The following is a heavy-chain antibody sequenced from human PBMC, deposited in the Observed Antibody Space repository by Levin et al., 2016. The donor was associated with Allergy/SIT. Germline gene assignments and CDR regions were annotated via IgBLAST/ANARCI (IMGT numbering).Heavy chain of an antibody. CDR2: ISGSGGST. D-gene: IGHD3-16*02. J-gene: IGHJ4*02. V-gene: IGHV3-23*01. CDR3: AKETSYDYVWGSYQKDSDYLDH. Sequence: VRQAPGKGLEWVSVISGSGGSTFYTYSVKGRFTISRDNSKNTLYLQMNSLRAEDTALYYCAKETSYDYVWGSYQKDSDYLDHWGQGTLVTVSS.